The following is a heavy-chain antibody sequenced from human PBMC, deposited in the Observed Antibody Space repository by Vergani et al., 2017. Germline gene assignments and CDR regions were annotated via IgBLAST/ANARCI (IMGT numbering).Heavy chain of an antibody. J-gene: IGHJ3*02. CDR2: IYYSGST. V-gene: IGHV4-39*01. CDR3: ASSTIFGVVYPDKYAFDI. Sequence: QLQLQESGPGLVKPSETLSLTCTVSGGSISSSSYYWGWIRQPPGKGLEWIGSIYYSGSTYYNPSLKSRVTISVDTSKNQFSLKLSSVTAADTAVYYCASSTIFGVVYPDKYAFDIWGQGTMVTVSS. D-gene: IGHD3-3*01. CDR1: GGSISSSSYY.